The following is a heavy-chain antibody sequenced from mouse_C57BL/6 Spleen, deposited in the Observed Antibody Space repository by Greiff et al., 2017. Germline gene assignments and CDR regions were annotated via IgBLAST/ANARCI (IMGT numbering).Heavy chain of an antibody. Sequence: QVQLQQPGAELVMPGASVKLSCKASGYTFTSYWMHWVKQRPGQGLEWIGEIDPSDSYTNYNQKFKGKSTLTVDKSSSTAYMQLSSLTSEDSAVYYCARGGETRSFDYWGQGTTLTVSS. CDR3: ARGGETRSFDY. D-gene: IGHD1-3*01. V-gene: IGHV1-69*01. CDR1: GYTFTSYW. CDR2: IDPSDSYT. J-gene: IGHJ2*01.